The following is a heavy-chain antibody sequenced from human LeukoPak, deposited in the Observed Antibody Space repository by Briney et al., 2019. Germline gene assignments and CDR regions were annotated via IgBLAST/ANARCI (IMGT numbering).Heavy chain of an antibody. J-gene: IGHJ4*02. Sequence: GGSLRLSCAASGFTFSSYAMSWVRQAPGRGLEWVSAISGSGGSTYYADSVKGRFTISRDNSKNTLYLQMNSLRAEDTAVYYCAKSVEHGDYGGHYFDYWGQGTLVTVSS. D-gene: IGHD4-17*01. CDR1: GFTFSSYA. CDR2: ISGSGGST. CDR3: AKSVEHGDYGGHYFDY. V-gene: IGHV3-23*01.